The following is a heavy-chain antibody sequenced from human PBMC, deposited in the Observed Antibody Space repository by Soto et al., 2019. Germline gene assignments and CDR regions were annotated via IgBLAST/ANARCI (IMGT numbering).Heavy chain of an antibody. CDR3: ARASRPLYFYFEMDV. CDR1: GGTFNSHA. J-gene: IGHJ6*02. V-gene: IGHV1-69*01. CDR2: IIPISGAT. Sequence: QVQVVQSGAEVKKPGSSVKVSCKTSGGTFNSHAINWVRQAPGQGLEWMGGIIPISGATSYAQKFQGRVTVTADESTNTAHMELSGLRSEDTAMYYCARASRPLYFYFEMDVWGQGTTVIVSS.